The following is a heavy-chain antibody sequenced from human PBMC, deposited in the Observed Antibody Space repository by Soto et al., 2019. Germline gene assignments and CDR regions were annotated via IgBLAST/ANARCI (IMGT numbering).Heavy chain of an antibody. D-gene: IGHD3-9*01. CDR2: IYHSGST. J-gene: IGHJ4*02. Sequence: SETLSLTCAVSGGSISSGGYSWSWIRQPPGKGLEWIGYIYHSGSTYYNPSLKSRVTISVDRSKNQFSLKLSSVTAADTAVYYCARASGVTGYYYSDLWGQGTLVTVSS. V-gene: IGHV4-30-2*01. CDR1: GGSISSGGYS. CDR3: ARASGVTGYYYSDL.